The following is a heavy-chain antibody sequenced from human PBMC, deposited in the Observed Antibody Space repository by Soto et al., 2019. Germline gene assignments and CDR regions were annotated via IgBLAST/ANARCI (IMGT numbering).Heavy chain of an antibody. J-gene: IGHJ4*01. D-gene: IGHD3-10*01. CDR1: GVTFSSYG. Sequence: QVQLVESGGGVVQPGMSLRLSCAASGVTFSSYGMHWVRQAPGKGLELVAVIWYDASNKYYADSVKGRFTISRDNSKNTLYLQMNSLRAEDTAVYDCARDGYGSGSYYSGYCGHGTLVTVSS. CDR2: IWYDASNK. CDR3: ARDGYGSGSYYSGY. V-gene: IGHV3-33*01.